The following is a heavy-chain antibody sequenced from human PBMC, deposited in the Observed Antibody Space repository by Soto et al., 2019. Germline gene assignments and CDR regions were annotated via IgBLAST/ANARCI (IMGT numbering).Heavy chain of an antibody. D-gene: IGHD3-22*01. Sequence: GGSLRLSCAASGFTFSSYAMSWVRQAPGKGLEWVSAISGSGGSTYYADSVKGRFTISRDNSKNTLYLQMNSLRAEDTAVYYCAKDLTMIVVVHRHYWGQGTLVTVSS. CDR1: GFTFSSYA. CDR2: ISGSGGST. J-gene: IGHJ4*02. V-gene: IGHV3-23*01. CDR3: AKDLTMIVVVHRHY.